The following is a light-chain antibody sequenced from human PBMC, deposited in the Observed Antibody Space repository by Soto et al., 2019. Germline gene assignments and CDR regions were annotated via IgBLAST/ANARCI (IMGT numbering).Light chain of an antibody. CDR1: QSVLYSSNNKNY. J-gene: IGKJ4*01. Sequence: DIVMTQSPDSLAVSLGERATINCKSSQSVLYSSNNKNYLAWYQQKPGQPPKLLIYWASTREFGVPDRFSGSGSETDFTLTISSLQAEDVAVYYCQQYYSTPLTFGGGTNVEIK. CDR2: WAS. V-gene: IGKV4-1*01. CDR3: QQYYSTPLT.